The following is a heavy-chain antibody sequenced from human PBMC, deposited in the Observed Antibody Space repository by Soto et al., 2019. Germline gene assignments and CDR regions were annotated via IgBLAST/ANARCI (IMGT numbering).Heavy chain of an antibody. CDR1: GFSLSTSGMC. CDR3: ARSSFTYYDFWSGYLGGKDNYYYYYYMDV. D-gene: IGHD3-3*01. CDR2: IDWDDDK. J-gene: IGHJ6*03. Sequence: VSGPTLVNPTQTLTLTCTFSGFSLSTSGMCVSWIRQPPGKALEWLARIDWDDDKYYSTSLKTRLTISKDTSKNQVVLTMTNMDPVDTATYYCARSSFTYYDFWSGYLGGKDNYYYYYYMDVWGKGTTVTVSS. V-gene: IGHV2-70*11.